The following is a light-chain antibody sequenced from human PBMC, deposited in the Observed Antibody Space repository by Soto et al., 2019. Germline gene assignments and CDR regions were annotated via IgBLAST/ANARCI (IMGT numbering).Light chain of an antibody. CDR2: ANN. CDR3: SSYTNINTRACV. Sequence: QSVLTQPPSVSGAPGQRVTISCTGNSSNIGSPFDVHWYQHLPGTAPRLLIYANNNRPSGVPDRFSGSKSGNTASLTISGLQAEDEAEYYCSSYTNINTRACVFGTGTKLTVL. CDR1: SSNIGSPFD. V-gene: IGLV1-40*01. J-gene: IGLJ1*01.